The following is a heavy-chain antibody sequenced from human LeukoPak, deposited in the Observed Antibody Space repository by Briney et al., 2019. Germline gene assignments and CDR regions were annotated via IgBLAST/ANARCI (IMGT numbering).Heavy chain of an antibody. J-gene: IGHJ6*03. CDR2: ISGSGGTK. CDR3: ARGYCSGGSCYYYYYYMDV. D-gene: IGHD2-15*01. V-gene: IGHV3-23*01. Sequence: GGSLRLSCAVSGITLSNYAMSWVRQAPGKGLEWVAGISGSGGTKNYADSVKGRFTISRDNPKNTLYLQMNSLRAEDTAVYYCARGYCSGGSCYYYYYYMDVWGKGTTVTVSS. CDR1: GITLSNYA.